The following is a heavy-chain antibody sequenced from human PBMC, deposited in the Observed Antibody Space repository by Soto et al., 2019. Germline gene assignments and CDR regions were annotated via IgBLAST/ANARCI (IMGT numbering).Heavy chain of an antibody. J-gene: IGHJ4*02. Sequence: GGSLRLSCAASGFTVSNNYMTWVRQAPGKGLEWVSFIYSSASTYYADSVKGRFTISRDNFKNTLYLQMNSLRAEDTAVYYCARGYSYTQPVFDYWGMGTLVTVSS. V-gene: IGHV3-53*01. CDR3: ARGYSYTQPVFDY. CDR2: IYSSAST. CDR1: GFTVSNNY. D-gene: IGHD5-18*01.